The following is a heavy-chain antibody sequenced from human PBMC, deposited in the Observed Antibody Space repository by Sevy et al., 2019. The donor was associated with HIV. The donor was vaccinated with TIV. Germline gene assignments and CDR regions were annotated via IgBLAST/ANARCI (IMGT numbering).Heavy chain of an antibody. CDR2: IIPILGTA. CDR3: ARGITFGGGIVIRRTEGMDV. Sequence: ASVKVSCKASGGTFSSYAISWVRQAPGQGLEWMGGIIPILGTANYAQKFQGRVTITADESTSTASMELSSLRSEETAVYDCARGITFGGGIVIRRTEGMDVWGQGTTVTVSS. J-gene: IGHJ6*02. V-gene: IGHV1-69*13. CDR1: GGTFSSYA. D-gene: IGHD3-16*02.